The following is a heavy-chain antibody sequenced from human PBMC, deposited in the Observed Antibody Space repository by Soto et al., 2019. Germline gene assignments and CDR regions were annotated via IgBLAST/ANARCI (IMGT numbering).Heavy chain of an antibody. CDR3: ARGLYYYDSSGYWGY. J-gene: IGHJ4*02. D-gene: IGHD3-22*01. V-gene: IGHV3-48*02. CDR1: GFTFSTYW. CDR2: ISSSSSTI. Sequence: SGGSLRLSCAASGFTFSTYWMHWVRQAPGKGLVWVSRISSSSSTIYYADSVKGRFTISRDNAKNSLYLQMNSLRDEDTAVYYCARGLYYYDSSGYWGYWGQGTLVTVSS.